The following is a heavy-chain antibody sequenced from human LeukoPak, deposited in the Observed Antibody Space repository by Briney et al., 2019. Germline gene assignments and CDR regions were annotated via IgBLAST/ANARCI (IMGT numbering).Heavy chain of an antibody. CDR2: ISSSSSYI. Sequence: PGGSLRLSCAASGFTFSSYSMNWVRQAPGKGLEWVSSISSSSSYIYYADSVKGRFTISRDNAKNSLYLQMNSLRAEDTAVYYCARGDGRFLEWFPACYFDYWGQGTLVTVSS. D-gene: IGHD3-3*01. CDR1: GFTFSSYS. J-gene: IGHJ4*02. V-gene: IGHV3-21*01. CDR3: ARGDGRFLEWFPACYFDY.